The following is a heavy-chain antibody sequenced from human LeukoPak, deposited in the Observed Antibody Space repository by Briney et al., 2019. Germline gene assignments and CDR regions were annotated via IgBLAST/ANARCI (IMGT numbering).Heavy chain of an antibody. Sequence: GGSLRLSCAASGFTVSHNYMSWVRQAPGKGLEWVSFIYNDGSSYYSDSVKGGFTISKENSKKTVYLQMTSLRAEDTAVYYCARDRHYYDTSGDRSYFFDYWGQGTLVIVSS. CDR3: ARDRHYYDTSGDRSYFFDY. CDR1: GFTVSHNY. D-gene: IGHD3-22*01. J-gene: IGHJ4*02. CDR2: IYNDGSS. V-gene: IGHV3-53*01.